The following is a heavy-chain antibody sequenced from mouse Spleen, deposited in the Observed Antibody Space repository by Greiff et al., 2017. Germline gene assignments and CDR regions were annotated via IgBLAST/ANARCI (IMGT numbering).Heavy chain of an antibody. J-gene: IGHJ4*01. CDR1: GFTFSSYA. D-gene: IGHD1-1*01. V-gene: IGHV5-6-5*01. CDR2: ISSGGST. Sequence: EVQGVESGGGLVKPGGSLKLSCAASGFTFSSYAMSWVRQTPEKRLEWVASISSGGSTYYPDSVKGRFTISRDNARNILYLQMSSLRSEDTAMYYCARGSYYGSSYLYAMDYWGQGTSVTVSS. CDR3: ARGSYYGSSYLYAMDY.